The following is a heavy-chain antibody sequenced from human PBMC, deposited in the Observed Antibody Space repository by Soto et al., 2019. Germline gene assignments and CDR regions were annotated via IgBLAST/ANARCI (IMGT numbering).Heavy chain of an antibody. CDR3: TRDLSFGITFGGADY. D-gene: IGHD3-16*01. CDR1: GFTFGDYA. CDR2: IRSKAYGGTT. J-gene: IGHJ4*02. V-gene: IGHV3-49*03. Sequence: GGSLRLSCTASGFTFGDYAMSWFHQAPGKGLEWVGFIRSKAYGGTTEYAASVKGRFTISRDDSKSIAYLQMNSLKTEDTAVYYCTRDLSFGITFGGADYWGQGTLVTVSS.